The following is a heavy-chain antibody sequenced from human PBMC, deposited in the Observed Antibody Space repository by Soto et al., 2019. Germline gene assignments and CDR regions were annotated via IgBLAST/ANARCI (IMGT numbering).Heavy chain of an antibody. Sequence: QVQLVQSGAEVKKPGSSVKVSCKASGGIFSTYAISWLRQAPGQGLEWMVGIIPIFGTPNYAQRFQGRVTITADESTSTAYMELSRLRSEDTAVYYCARDRYDYGSGNYYNRIDFWGQGTLVTVSS. J-gene: IGHJ4*02. CDR1: GGIFSTYA. CDR3: ARDRYDYGSGNYYNRIDF. V-gene: IGHV1-69*01. CDR2: IIPIFGTP. D-gene: IGHD3-10*01.